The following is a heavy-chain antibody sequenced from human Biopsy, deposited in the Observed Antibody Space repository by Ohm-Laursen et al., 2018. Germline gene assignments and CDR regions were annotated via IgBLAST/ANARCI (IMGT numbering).Heavy chain of an antibody. D-gene: IGHD4-17*01. CDR1: GFTYTTFA. V-gene: IGHV3-23*01. CDR2: ISANGATS. Sequence: SLRLSCTASGFTYTTFAMSWVRQAPGKGPEWVSTISANGATSYYADSVKGRFTISRDNSKNTLYLQMNSVRADDTAVYYCAKSGIGTVTRHFDLWGQGTLVTVSS. CDR3: AKSGIGTVTRHFDL. J-gene: IGHJ4*02.